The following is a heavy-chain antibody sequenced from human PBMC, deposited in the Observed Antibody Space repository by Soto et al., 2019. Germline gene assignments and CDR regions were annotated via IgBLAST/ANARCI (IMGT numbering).Heavy chain of an antibody. CDR2: INYSGTT. D-gene: IGHD3-22*01. J-gene: IGHJ5*02. Sequence: SETLSLTCTVSAGSISSYYWGWIRQPPGKGLEWIGYINYSGTTNYNPSLKSRVTTSVDTSKNQFSLKLSSVTAADTAIYYCARDGYYDSSGYHAWFDPWGQGILVTVSS. CDR3: ARDGYYDSSGYHAWFDP. V-gene: IGHV4-59*01. CDR1: AGSISSYY.